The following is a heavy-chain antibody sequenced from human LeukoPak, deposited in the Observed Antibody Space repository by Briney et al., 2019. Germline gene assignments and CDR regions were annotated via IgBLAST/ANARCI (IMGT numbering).Heavy chain of an antibody. CDR2: INSDGINT. Sequence: PGGSLRLSCAASGFTFSNYWMHWVRQAPGKGLVWVSRINSDGINTSYADSVKGRFTISRDNAKDSVYLQMNSLRAEDSATYYCVREGFYFFDFWGQGTLVTVSS. CDR1: GFTFSNYW. CDR3: VREGFYFFDF. V-gene: IGHV3-74*01. J-gene: IGHJ4*01.